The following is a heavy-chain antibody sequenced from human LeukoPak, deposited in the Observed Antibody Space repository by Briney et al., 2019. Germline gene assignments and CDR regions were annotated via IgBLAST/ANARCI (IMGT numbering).Heavy chain of an antibody. J-gene: IGHJ4*02. CDR2: INPSGGGT. V-gene: IGHV1-46*01. D-gene: IGHD4-23*01. Sequence: ASVKVSCKASGYTFTSYYMHWVRQAPGQGLEWMGIINPSGGGTSYAQKFQGRVTMTRDTSTSTVYMELSSLRSEDTAVYYCARDTVAEYYFDYWGQGTLVTVSS. CDR1: GYTFTSYY. CDR3: ARDTVAEYYFDY.